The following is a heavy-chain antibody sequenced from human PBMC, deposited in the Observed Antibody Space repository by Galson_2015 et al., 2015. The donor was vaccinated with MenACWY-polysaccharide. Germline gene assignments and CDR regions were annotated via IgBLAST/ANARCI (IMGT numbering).Heavy chain of an antibody. Sequence: ALVKPTQTLTLTCNFSGFSLSRTGVSVGWIRQPPGKALEWLALIYWDDDKRYSPSLRRRLTITMDTSKNQVVLTMTDMDPIDTGTYFCAHPILTGWLTEDYWGQGIPVTVSS. J-gene: IGHJ4*02. D-gene: IGHD3-9*01. CDR2: IYWDDDK. V-gene: IGHV2-5*02. CDR3: AHPILTGWLTEDY. CDR1: GFSLSRTGVS.